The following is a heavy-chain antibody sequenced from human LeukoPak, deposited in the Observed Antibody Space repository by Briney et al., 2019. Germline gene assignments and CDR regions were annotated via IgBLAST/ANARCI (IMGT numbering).Heavy chain of an antibody. Sequence: KPSETLSLTCTVSGGSISSYYWSWIRQPPGKGLEYIGYMYYSGSTNYNPSLKSRVTISVDTSKNQFSLKLSSVIAADTAVYYCAKDPIYYGSGSLGTQAWGQGTLVTVSS. V-gene: IGHV4-59*01. CDR1: GGSISSYY. J-gene: IGHJ5*02. D-gene: IGHD3-10*01. CDR2: MYYSGST. CDR3: AKDPIYYGSGSLGTQA.